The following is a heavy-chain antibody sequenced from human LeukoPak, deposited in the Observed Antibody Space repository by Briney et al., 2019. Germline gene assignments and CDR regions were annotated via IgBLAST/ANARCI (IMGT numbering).Heavy chain of an antibody. D-gene: IGHD3-16*02. Sequence: SETLSLTCAVYGGSFSGYYWSWIRQPPGKGLEWIGEINHSGSTNYNPSLKSRVTISVDTSKNQFSPKLSSVTAADTAVYYCARGALWDYVWGSYRYSFDYWGQGTLVTVSS. CDR1: GGSFSGYY. CDR2: INHSGST. J-gene: IGHJ4*02. V-gene: IGHV4-34*01. CDR3: ARGALWDYVWGSYRYSFDY.